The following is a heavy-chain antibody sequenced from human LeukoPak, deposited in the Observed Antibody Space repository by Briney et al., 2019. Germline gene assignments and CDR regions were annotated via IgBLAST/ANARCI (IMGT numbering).Heavy chain of an antibody. V-gene: IGHV1-46*01. J-gene: IGHJ3*02. CDR1: GYTFSSYY. CDR3: ARARGSYARAFDM. Sequence: GASVKVSCKASGYTFSSYYMHWVRQAPGQGLEWMGIINPTGGTPIYAQKFQGRVNMTRDTSTSTVYMELSSLTSEDTAVYYFARARGSYARAFDMWGQGTMVTVSS. D-gene: IGHD1-26*01. CDR2: INPTGGTP.